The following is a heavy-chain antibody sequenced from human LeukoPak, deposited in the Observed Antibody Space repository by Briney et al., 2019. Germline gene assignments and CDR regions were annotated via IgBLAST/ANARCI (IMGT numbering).Heavy chain of an antibody. Sequence: PGGSLRLSCAASGFTFNSYHMNWVRQAPGKGLEWVSSITSGSSYIYYADSVKGRFTISRDNARNSLYLQMNSLRAEDTALYYCARDGDTVLTRGYYYYMDVWGKGTTVTVSS. V-gene: IGHV3-21*01. CDR2: ITSGSSYI. CDR1: GFTFNSYH. CDR3: ARDGDTVLTRGYYYYMDV. D-gene: IGHD4-23*01. J-gene: IGHJ6*03.